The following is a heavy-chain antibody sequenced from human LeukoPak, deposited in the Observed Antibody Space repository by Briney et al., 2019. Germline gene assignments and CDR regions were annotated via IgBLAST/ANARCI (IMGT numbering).Heavy chain of an antibody. CDR3: ARALVAVAGTGWFDP. D-gene: IGHD6-19*01. Sequence: ASVKVSCKASGYTFTSYGISWVRQAPGQGLEWMGWISAYNGNTNYAQKLQGRVTMTTDTSTSTAYMELRSLRSDDTAVYYCARALVAVAGTGWFDPWGQGTLVTVSS. J-gene: IGHJ5*02. CDR2: ISAYNGNT. V-gene: IGHV1-18*01. CDR1: GYTFTSYG.